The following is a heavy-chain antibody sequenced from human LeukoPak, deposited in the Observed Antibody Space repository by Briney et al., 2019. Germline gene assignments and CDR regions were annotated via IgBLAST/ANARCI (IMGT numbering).Heavy chain of an antibody. V-gene: IGHV3-23*01. J-gene: IGHJ4*02. D-gene: IGHD6-6*01. CDR1: GFTFSSYA. CDR3: AKDYPSSLVDY. Sequence: GALRLSCAASGFTFSSYAMSWVRQPPGKGLEWVSAISDSGGSTYHVASMKGRSTISRDNSKNTLYLQMNSLRAEDTAVYYCAKDYPSSLVDYWGQGTLVTVSS. CDR2: ISDSGGST.